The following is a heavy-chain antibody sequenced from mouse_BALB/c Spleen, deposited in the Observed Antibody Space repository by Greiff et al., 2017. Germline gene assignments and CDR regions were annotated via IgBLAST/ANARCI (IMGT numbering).Heavy chain of an antibody. CDR1: GFSLTSYG. J-gene: IGHJ4*01. Sequence: VKLMESGPGLVAPSQSLSITCTVSGFSLTSYGVHWVRQPPGKGLEWLGVIWAGGSTNYNSALMSRLSISKDNSKSQVFLKMNSLQTDDTAMYYCARDHPPNAMDYWGQGTSVTVSS. CDR3: ARDHPPNAMDY. V-gene: IGHV2-9*02. CDR2: IWAGGST.